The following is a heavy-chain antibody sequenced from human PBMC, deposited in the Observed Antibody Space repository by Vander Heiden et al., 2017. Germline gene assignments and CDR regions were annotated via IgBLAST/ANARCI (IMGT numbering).Heavy chain of an antibody. V-gene: IGHV3-33*01. CDR2: IWYDGSNK. CDR3: ARTLAAAGTYYYYGMDV. CDR1: GFTFSSYG. Sequence: QVQLVESGGGVVQPGRSLRLSCAASGFTFSSYGMHWVRQAPGKGLEWVAVIWYDGSNKYYADSVKGRFTISRDNSKNTLYLQMNSLRAEDTAVYYCARTLAAAGTYYYYGMDVWGQGTTVTVSS. J-gene: IGHJ6*02. D-gene: IGHD6-13*01.